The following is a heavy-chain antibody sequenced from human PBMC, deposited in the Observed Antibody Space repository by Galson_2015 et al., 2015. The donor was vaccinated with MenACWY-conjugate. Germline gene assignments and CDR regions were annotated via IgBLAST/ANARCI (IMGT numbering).Heavy chain of an antibody. Sequence: SLRLSCAASGFTFSSFSMNWVRQAPGKGLEWVSSISATSATIYYADSVKGRFTISRDNAKNSLYLQMNSLRAEDTAVYYCARTAGSVPPWGLGILVTVSS. CDR1: GFTFSSFS. D-gene: IGHD6-13*01. CDR2: ISATSATI. CDR3: ARTAGSVPP. V-gene: IGHV3-21*01. J-gene: IGHJ5*02.